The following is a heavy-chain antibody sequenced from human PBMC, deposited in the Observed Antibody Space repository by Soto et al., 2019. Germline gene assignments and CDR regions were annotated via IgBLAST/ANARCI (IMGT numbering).Heavy chain of an antibody. CDR1: GDSMTRSVW. J-gene: IGHJ4*02. V-gene: IGHV4-4*02. Sequence: SETLSLTCAVSGDSMTRSVWWTWVRQPPGKGLEWIGEVFHTGNTNYNPSLKSRVTMSVDKSTNEFSLKVTSVTAADTAIYYCARKAWVRFDYWGQGALVTV. CDR2: VFHTGNT. D-gene: IGHD7-27*01. CDR3: ARKAWVRFDY.